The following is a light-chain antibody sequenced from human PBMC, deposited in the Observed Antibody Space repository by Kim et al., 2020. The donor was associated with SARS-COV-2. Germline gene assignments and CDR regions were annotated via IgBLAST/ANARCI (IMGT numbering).Light chain of an antibody. CDR2: GKN. Sequence: ALGQTVTITCQGDSLRNYFASWYQQKPGQAPLLVIYGKNDRPSGIPDRFSGSTSGNTASLTITGAQAEDESDYYCKSRDSSGNLWVFGGGTKVTVL. J-gene: IGLJ3*02. CDR1: SLRNYF. CDR3: KSRDSSGNLWV. V-gene: IGLV3-19*01.